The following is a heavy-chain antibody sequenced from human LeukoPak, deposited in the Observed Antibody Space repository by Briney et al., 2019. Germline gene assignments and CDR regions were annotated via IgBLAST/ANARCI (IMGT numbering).Heavy chain of an antibody. D-gene: IGHD6-13*01. CDR3: AETPWYSSSWYRGY. CDR2: IRGSGGST. V-gene: IGHV3-23*01. J-gene: IGHJ4*02. Sequence: PGGSLRLSCAASGFTFSSYAMSWVRQAPGKGLEWVSAIRGSGGSTYYADSVKGRFTISRDNSKNTLYLQMNSLRAEDTAVYYCAETPWYSSSWYRGYWGQGTLVTVSS. CDR1: GFTFSSYA.